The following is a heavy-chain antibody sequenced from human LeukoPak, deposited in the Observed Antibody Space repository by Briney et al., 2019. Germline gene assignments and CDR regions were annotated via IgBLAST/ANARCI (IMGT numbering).Heavy chain of an antibody. CDR3: ARLTPTTLSLYYYYMDV. V-gene: IGHV4-61*02. CDR2: IYTSGGT. D-gene: IGHD2/OR15-2a*01. Sequence: SQTLSLTCTVSGGSISSGSYYWSWIRQPAGKGLEWIGRIYTSGGTNYNPSLKGRVTISVDKSKNQFSLKLTSVTAADTAVYYCARLTPTTLSLYYYYMDVWGKGTTVTVSS. CDR1: GGSISSGSYY. J-gene: IGHJ6*03.